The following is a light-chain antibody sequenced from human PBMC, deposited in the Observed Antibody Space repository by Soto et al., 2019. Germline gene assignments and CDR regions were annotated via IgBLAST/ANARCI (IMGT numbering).Light chain of an antibody. Sequence: QSVLTQPPSVSGAPGQRVTISCTGSSSNIGAGCDVHWYQQLPGTAPKLLIYANNNRPSGVPDRFSGSKSGTSASLAITGLQADDEADDYCQSYDSSLSVLFGGGTKLTVL. CDR2: ANN. J-gene: IGLJ2*01. CDR1: SSNIGAGCD. CDR3: QSYDSSLSVL. V-gene: IGLV1-40*01.